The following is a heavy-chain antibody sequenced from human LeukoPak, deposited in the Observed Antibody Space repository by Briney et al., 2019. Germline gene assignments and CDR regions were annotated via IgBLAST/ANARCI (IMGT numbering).Heavy chain of an antibody. CDR1: GFTFDDYA. D-gene: IGHD1-26*01. CDR3: ARRRIVGSTDDAFDI. V-gene: IGHV3-30-3*01. CDR2: ISSDGNTK. J-gene: IGHJ3*02. Sequence: GGSLRLSCAASGFTFDDYAMHWVRQAPGKGLEWAAVISSDGNTKYYADSVKGRFTISRDNSNNTLYLQMNSLRADDTAIYYCARRRIVGSTDDAFDIWGQGTMVTLSS.